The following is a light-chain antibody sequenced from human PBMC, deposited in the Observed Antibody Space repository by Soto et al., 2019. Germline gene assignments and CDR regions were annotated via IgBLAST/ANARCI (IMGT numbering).Light chain of an antibody. CDR3: SSYAGSYSVL. CDR1: SSDVGSYNH. Sequence: QSVLTQPRSVSGSPGQSVTISCTGTSSDVGSYNHVSWYQQYAGKAPKVMIYEVDKRSSTVPDRFSGSKSGNTASLTISGLRAEDEADYYCSSYAGSYSVLFGGGTKVTVL. V-gene: IGLV2-11*01. J-gene: IGLJ2*01. CDR2: EVD.